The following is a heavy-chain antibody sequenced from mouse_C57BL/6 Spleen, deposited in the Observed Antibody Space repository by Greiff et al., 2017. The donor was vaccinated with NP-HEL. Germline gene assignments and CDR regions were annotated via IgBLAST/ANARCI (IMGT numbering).Heavy chain of an antibody. V-gene: IGHV8-12*01. Sequence: HWDDDKRYNPSLKSRLTISKDTSRNQVFLKITSVDTADTATYYCARRYYYGSPWYFDVWGTGTTVTVSS. CDR2: HWDDDK. J-gene: IGHJ1*03. CDR3: ARRYYYGSPWYFDV. D-gene: IGHD1-1*01.